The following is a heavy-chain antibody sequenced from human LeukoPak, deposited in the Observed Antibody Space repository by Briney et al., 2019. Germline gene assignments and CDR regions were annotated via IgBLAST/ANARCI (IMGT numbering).Heavy chain of an antibody. CDR2: ISGSGGST. CDR1: GFTFSSYA. J-gene: IGHJ4*02. V-gene: IGHV3-23*01. D-gene: IGHD3-22*01. Sequence: GGSLRLSCAASGFTFSSYAMSWVRQAPGKGLEWVSAISGSGGSTYYADSVKGRFTISRDNSKNTLYLQMNSLRAEDTAVYYCAKDSQWVVIKGYYFDYWGQGTLVTVSS. CDR3: AKDSQWVVIKGYYFDY.